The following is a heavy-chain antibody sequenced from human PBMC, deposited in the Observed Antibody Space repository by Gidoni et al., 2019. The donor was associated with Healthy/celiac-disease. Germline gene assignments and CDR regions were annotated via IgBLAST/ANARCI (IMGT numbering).Heavy chain of an antibody. CDR3: TRVVGDGYTYGNDY. V-gene: IGHV3-49*05. J-gene: IGHJ4*02. CDR1: GFTFGVYA. CDR2: IRRKAYGGTT. D-gene: IGHD3-16*01. Sequence: EVQLVESGGGLVKPGRSLRLSCTASGFTFGVYAMSWFRQAPGKGLDWVGFIRRKAYGGTTEYAASVKGRFTISRDDSKSIAYLQMNSLKTEDTAVYYCTRVVGDGYTYGNDYWGQGTLVTVSS.